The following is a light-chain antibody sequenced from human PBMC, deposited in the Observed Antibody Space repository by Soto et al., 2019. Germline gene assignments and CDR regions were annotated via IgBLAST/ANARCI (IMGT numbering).Light chain of an antibody. J-gene: IGKJ3*01. CDR3: QQTHTFPLT. Sequence: EIVLTQSPGTLSLSPGEGATLSCRASLTISNNFIAWYQQRAGQAPRLVIYGASTRATGIPDRFSGSGSGTDFTLTISSLHPEDFATYYCQQTHTFPLTFGPGTKVDIK. CDR2: GAS. CDR1: LTISNNF. V-gene: IGKV3-20*01.